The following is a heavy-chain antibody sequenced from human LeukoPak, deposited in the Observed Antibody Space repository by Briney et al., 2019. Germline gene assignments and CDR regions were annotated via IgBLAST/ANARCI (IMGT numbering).Heavy chain of an antibody. V-gene: IGHV4-59*12. CDR2: IYYSGST. Sequence: SETLSLTCTVSGGSLSSYYWSWIRQPPGKGLEWIGYIYYSGSTNYNPSLKSRVTISVDTSKNQFSLKLSSVTAADTAVYYCARYGTQGAFDIWGQGTMVTVSS. J-gene: IGHJ3*02. D-gene: IGHD1-1*01. CDR3: ARYGTQGAFDI. CDR1: GGSLSSYY.